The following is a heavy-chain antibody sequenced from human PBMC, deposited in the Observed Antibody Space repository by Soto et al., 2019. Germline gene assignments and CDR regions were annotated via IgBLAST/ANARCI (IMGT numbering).Heavy chain of an antibody. CDR1: GFTFSSYA. D-gene: IGHD4-17*01. CDR2: ISSNGGST. V-gene: IGHV3-64D*08. Sequence: GGSLRLSCSASGFTFSSYAMHWVRQAPGKGLEYVSAISSNGGSTYYADSVKGRFTISRDNSKNTLYLQMSSLRAEDTAVYYCVKDLGGYGDYVGVYYFDYWGQGTLVTVSS. J-gene: IGHJ4*02. CDR3: VKDLGGYGDYVGVYYFDY.